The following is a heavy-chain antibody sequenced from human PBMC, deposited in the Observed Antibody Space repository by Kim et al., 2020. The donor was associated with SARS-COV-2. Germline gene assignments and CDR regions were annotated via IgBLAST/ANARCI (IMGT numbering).Heavy chain of an antibody. CDR2: IYYSGST. V-gene: IGHV4-31*03. D-gene: IGHD3-22*01. Sequence: SETLSLTCTVSGGSISSGGYYWSWIRQHPGKGLEWIGYIYYSGSTYYDPSLKSRVTISVDTSKNQFSLKLSSVTAADTAVYYCARARITMIVVVTHFDYWGQGTLVTVSS. CDR1: GGSISSGGYY. CDR3: ARARITMIVVVTHFDY. J-gene: IGHJ4*02.